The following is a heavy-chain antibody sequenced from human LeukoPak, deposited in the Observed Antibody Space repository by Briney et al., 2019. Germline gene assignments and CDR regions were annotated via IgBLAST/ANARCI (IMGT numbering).Heavy chain of an antibody. CDR1: GYTFTSYG. Sequence: ASVKVSCKASGYTFTSYGISWVRQAPGQGLEWMGWIRAYNGNTNYAQKLQGRVTMTTDTSTSTAYMELRSLRSDDTAVYYCARITINYDILTGYYNVIYGMDVWGQGTTVTVSS. D-gene: IGHD3-9*01. V-gene: IGHV1-18*01. CDR3: ARITINYDILTGYYNVIYGMDV. J-gene: IGHJ6*02. CDR2: IRAYNGNT.